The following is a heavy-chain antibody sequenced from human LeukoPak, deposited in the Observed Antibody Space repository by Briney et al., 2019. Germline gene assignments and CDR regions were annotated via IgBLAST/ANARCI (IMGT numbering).Heavy chain of an antibody. J-gene: IGHJ5*02. CDR3: ARGQYYYDSSGYQNWFDP. CDR2: INPNSGGT. D-gene: IGHD3-22*01. V-gene: IGHV1-2*02. Sequence: ASVKVSCKASGYTFTGYYMHWVRQAPGQGLEWMGWINPNSGGTNYAQKLQGRVTMTRDTSISTAYMELSRLRSDDTAVYYCARGQYYYDSSGYQNWFDPWGQGTLVTVSS. CDR1: GYTFTGYY.